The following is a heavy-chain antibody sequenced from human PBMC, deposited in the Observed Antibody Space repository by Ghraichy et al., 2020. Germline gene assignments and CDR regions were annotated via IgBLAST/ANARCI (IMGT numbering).Heavy chain of an antibody. Sequence: GGSQRLSCAASGFTFSDLGMSWLRQTPEKGLEWAANINLDGSEKHYVDSVKGRFTISRDNARNSLFLQMNSLRADDTAVYYCARDYGGNSAYWGQGTLVTVSS. CDR2: INLDGSEK. CDR3: ARDYGGNSAY. CDR1: GFTFSDLG. V-gene: IGHV3-7*01. D-gene: IGHD4-23*01. J-gene: IGHJ4*02.